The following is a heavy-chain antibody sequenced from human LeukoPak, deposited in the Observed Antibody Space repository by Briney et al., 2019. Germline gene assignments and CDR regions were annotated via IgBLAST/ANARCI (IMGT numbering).Heavy chain of an antibody. CDR1: GFILRSHA. J-gene: IGHJ4*02. V-gene: IGHV3-64D*06. CDR2: IRDIGGIT. CDR3: VKDNEAGGSPFDR. Sequence: RGSLRLSCADSGFILRSHAMHWGRQAPGKGLEYVSRIRDIGGITYYADSERGRFTISRDTTKNTLYLQMSSLRAVDTAVYYCVKDNEAGGSPFDRWGQGTLVTVSS. D-gene: IGHD1-1*01.